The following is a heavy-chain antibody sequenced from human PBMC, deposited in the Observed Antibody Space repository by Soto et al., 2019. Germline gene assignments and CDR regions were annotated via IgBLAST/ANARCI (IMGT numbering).Heavy chain of an antibody. J-gene: IGHJ4*02. CDR2: ISGNAVGA. V-gene: IGHV3-23*01. Sequence: GGSLRLSCADSGFTFSNYAMSWVRQAPGRGLEWVSTISGNAVGAYDADSVKGRFTISRDNSRNTLYLQMNSLRAEDTAVYFCAKKYFTNGVCRDYFGFCGEGTLVTV. CDR3: AKKYFTNGVCRDYFGF. D-gene: IGHD2-8*01. CDR1: GFTFSNYA.